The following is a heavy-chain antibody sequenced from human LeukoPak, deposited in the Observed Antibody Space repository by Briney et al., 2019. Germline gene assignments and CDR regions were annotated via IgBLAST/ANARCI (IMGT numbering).Heavy chain of an antibody. D-gene: IGHD1-26*01. J-gene: IGHJ4*02. CDR2: IDYSGTT. CDR3: ARHFDYYGYYFDY. V-gene: IGHV4-39*01. Sequence: PSETLSLTCTVSGGSLTTTSYSWGWIRQPPGKGLEWIGSIDYSGTTHYNPSLKSRFTISVDTSKNQISLKLTSVTAADTAVYYCARHFDYYGYYFDYWGQGTLVTVSS. CDR1: GGSLTTTSYS.